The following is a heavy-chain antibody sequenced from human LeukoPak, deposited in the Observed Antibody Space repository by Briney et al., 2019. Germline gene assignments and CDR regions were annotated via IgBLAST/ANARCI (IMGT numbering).Heavy chain of an antibody. CDR2: IYYSGST. Sequence: SETLSLTCTVSGGSVSSGYFYWSWIRQPPGKGLEWIGYIYYSGSTNYNPSLKSRVTISVDTSKNQFSLKLSSVTAADTAVYYCARSSRGTTGTAFDYWGQGTLVTVSS. V-gene: IGHV4-61*01. CDR1: GGSVSSGYFY. J-gene: IGHJ4*02. D-gene: IGHD1-1*01. CDR3: ARSSRGTTGTAFDY.